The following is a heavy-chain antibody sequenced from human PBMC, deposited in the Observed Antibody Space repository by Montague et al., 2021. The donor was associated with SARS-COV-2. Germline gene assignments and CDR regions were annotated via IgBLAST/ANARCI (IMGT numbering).Heavy chain of an antibody. D-gene: IGHD3-3*01. J-gene: IGHJ4*02. CDR2: IYYTGET. V-gene: IGHV4-39*07. Sequence: SETLSLTCTVSGGSISNSIYYWGWIRQPPGKGLEWIGSIYYTGETTHNPSLKSRVTISVDTSRSQFSLRLTSVTAADTAVYFCARFWSGYVDKWSQGTLVTVSS. CDR3: ARFWSGYVDK. CDR1: GGSISNSIYY.